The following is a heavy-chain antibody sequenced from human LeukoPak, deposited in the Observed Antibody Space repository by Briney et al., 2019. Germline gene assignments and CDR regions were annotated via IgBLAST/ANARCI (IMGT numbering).Heavy chain of an antibody. CDR2: IVVGSDNT. V-gene: IGHV1-58*01. D-gene: IGHD6-19*01. CDR1: GFTFTSSA. CDR3: AAERLASSGWYFAFDI. Sequence: SVKVPCKASGFTFTSSAVQWVRQARGQRLEWIGWIVVGSDNTNYAQKFQDRVTFTRDMSTSTAYMDLSSLRSEDTAVYYCAAERLASSGWYFAFDIWGQGTMVTVSS. J-gene: IGHJ3*02.